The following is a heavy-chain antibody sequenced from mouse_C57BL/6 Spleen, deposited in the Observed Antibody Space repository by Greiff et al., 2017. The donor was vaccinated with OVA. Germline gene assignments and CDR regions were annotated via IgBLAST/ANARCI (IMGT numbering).Heavy chain of an antibody. Sequence: VQLQQSGAELVRPGTSVKVSCTASGYAFTNYLIEWVQQRPGQGLEWIGVINPGSGGTNYNEKFKGKATLTADNSSSTAYMQLSSLTSEDSAVYFWARSYYYGSSYDAMDYWGQGTSVTVSS. D-gene: IGHD1-1*01. J-gene: IGHJ4*01. CDR1: GYAFTNYL. V-gene: IGHV1-54*01. CDR3: ARSYYYGSSYDAMDY. CDR2: INPGSGGT.